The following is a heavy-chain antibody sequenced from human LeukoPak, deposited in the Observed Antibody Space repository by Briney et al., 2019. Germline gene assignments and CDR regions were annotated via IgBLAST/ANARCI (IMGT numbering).Heavy chain of an antibody. Sequence: PSETLSLTCTVSGGSISSYYWSWIRQPPGKGLEWIEYIYYSGSTNYNPSLKSRVTISVDTSKNQLSLKLSSVTAADTAVYYCARVSSSSSSPFDYWGQGTLVTVSS. D-gene: IGHD6-6*01. CDR3: ARVSSSSSSPFDY. CDR2: IYYSGST. V-gene: IGHV4-59*01. CDR1: GGSISSYY. J-gene: IGHJ4*02.